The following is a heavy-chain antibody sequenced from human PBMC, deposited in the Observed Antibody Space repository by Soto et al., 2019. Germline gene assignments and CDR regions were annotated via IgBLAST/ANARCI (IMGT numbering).Heavy chain of an antibody. CDR2: IYQSGVT. V-gene: IGHV4-30-2*01. CDR1: GDSYSISTYS. J-gene: IGHJ5*02. Sequence: TSETLSLTCNMSGDSYSISTYSWSWIRQPPGKALQWIGFIYQSGVTSYNPSLASRVSISLDRSNNQRSLKLKSVTAADTAVYFCAGMPYTSGLRFDPWGPGTLVT. D-gene: IGHD6-19*01. CDR3: AGMPYTSGLRFDP.